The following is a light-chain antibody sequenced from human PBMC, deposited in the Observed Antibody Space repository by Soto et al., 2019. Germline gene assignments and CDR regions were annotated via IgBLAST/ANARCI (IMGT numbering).Light chain of an antibody. CDR3: QQYNNWPGT. J-gene: IGKJ2*02. CDR2: GAS. CDR1: QSVGSN. V-gene: IGKV3-15*01. Sequence: EIAMTQSPGTLSVSPGERVTLSCRASQSVGSNLAWYQQKPGQAPRLLIYGASTRAAGIPARFSGSGSGTDFLLTISSLQSADFAVYSCQQYNNWPGTFGQGTKLEIK.